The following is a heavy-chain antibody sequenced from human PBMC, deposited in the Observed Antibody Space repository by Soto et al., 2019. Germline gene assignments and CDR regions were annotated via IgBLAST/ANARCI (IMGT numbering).Heavy chain of an antibody. J-gene: IGHJ6*02. D-gene: IGHD2-2*01. V-gene: IGHV4-4*02. Sequence: SETLSLTCAVSGDSVSSSSCWSWVRQAPGKGLEWIGEIYHSGTFNYNPSLASRVSVSVDKSRNQLSLNLKSVTAADTAVYYCVRSVPAATWQYSGMDVWGQGTTVTVPS. CDR3: VRSVPAATWQYSGMDV. CDR1: GDSVSSSSC. CDR2: IYHSGTF.